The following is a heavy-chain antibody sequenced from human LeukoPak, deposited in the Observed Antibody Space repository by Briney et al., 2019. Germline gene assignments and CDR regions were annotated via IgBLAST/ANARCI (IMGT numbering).Heavy chain of an antibody. CDR2: INPNSGGT. D-gene: IGHD3-10*01. CDR3: ARGFLWFGGPDAFDI. V-gene: IGHV1-2*02. J-gene: IGHJ3*02. Sequence: ASVKVSCEASGYTFTGYYMHWVRQAPGQGLEWMGWINPNSGGTKYGQKFQGRVTVTRDTSISTAYMELSRLRSDDTAVYYCARGFLWFGGPDAFDIWGLGTMLTVSS. CDR1: GYTFTGYY.